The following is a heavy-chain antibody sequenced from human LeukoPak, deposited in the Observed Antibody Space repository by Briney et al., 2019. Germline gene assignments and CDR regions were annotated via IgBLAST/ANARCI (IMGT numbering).Heavy chain of an antibody. CDR3: ARVVKTNWFDP. J-gene: IGHJ5*02. Sequence: ASVKVSCKASGYTFTGYYMHWVRQAPGQGLEWMGWISAYNGNTNYAQKLQGRVTMTTDTSTSTAYMELRSLRSDDTAVYYCARVVKTNWFDPWGQGTLVTVSS. CDR1: GYTFTGYY. D-gene: IGHD1-26*01. CDR2: ISAYNGNT. V-gene: IGHV1-18*04.